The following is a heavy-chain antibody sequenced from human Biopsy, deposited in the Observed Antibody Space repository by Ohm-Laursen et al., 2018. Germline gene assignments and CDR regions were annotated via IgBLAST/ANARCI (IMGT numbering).Heavy chain of an antibody. CDR2: ISGGGTI. CDR3: ARDTRWSPYSMDV. D-gene: IGHD4-23*01. Sequence: GSLRLSCAASGFSVSDYHMRWIRQAPGRGLEWVSYISGGGTIYYGDSMKGRVTISRDNAKNSLYLQMHSLRAEDTAVYYCARDTRWSPYSMDVWGQGTTVTVSS. V-gene: IGHV3-11*01. CDR1: GFSVSDYH. J-gene: IGHJ6*02.